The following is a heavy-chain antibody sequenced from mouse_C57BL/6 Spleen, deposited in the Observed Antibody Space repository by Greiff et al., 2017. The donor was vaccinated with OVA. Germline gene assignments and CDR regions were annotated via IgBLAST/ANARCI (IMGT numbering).Heavy chain of an antibody. Sequence: ESGPGLVKPSQSLSLTCSVTGYSITSGYYWNWIRQFPGNKLEWMGYISYDGSNNYNPSLKNRISITRDTSKNQFFLKLNSVTTEDTATYYCASGYDGAYWGQGTLVTVSA. D-gene: IGHD2-2*01. CDR1: GYSITSGYY. CDR2: ISYDGSN. J-gene: IGHJ3*01. CDR3: ASGYDGAY. V-gene: IGHV3-6*01.